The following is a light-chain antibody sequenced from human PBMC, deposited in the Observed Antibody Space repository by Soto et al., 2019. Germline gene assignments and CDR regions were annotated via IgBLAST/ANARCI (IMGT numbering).Light chain of an antibody. CDR3: SSWDDSLNGVV. CDR2: IND. Sequence: QPVLTQPPSASGTPGQRVTISCSGGSSNIGSNVVNWYQQLPGKAPKLLIYINDRRPSGVPDRFSGSKSGTSASLAVSGLQSEDEADYYCSSWDDSLNGVVFGGGTKLTVL. V-gene: IGLV1-44*01. CDR1: SSNIGSNV. J-gene: IGLJ2*01.